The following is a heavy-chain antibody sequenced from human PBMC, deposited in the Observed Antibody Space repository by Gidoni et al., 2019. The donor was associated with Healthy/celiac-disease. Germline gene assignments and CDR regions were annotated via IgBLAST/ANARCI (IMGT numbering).Heavy chain of an antibody. D-gene: IGHD3-22*01. CDR1: GYSFTSSW. V-gene: IGHV5-10-1*03. Sequence: EVQLVQSGAEVNKPGESLRISCKGSGYSFTSSWISWVRQMPGKGLEWMGRIAPSDSYTNYSPSFQGHVTISADKSISTAYLQWSSLKASDTAMYYCARQTGAAEKYYDSSGYGNWFDPWGQGTLVTVSS. CDR3: ARQTGAAEKYYDSSGYGNWFDP. CDR2: IAPSDSYT. J-gene: IGHJ5*02.